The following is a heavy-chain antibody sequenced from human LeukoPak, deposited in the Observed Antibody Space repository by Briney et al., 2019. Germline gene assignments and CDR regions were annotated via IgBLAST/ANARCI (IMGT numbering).Heavy chain of an antibody. CDR1: GFTFSNYA. J-gene: IGHJ4*02. CDR2: ISYDGNNK. Sequence: GGSLRLSCAASGFTFSNYAMHWVRQAPGKGLEWVAVISYDGNNKYYADSVKGRFTISRDNSKNTLSVQMNNLRDEDTAIYYCASGSTYRELLGMVDYWGQGTLVTVSS. D-gene: IGHD7-27*01. CDR3: ASGSTYRELLGMVDY. V-gene: IGHV3-30*03.